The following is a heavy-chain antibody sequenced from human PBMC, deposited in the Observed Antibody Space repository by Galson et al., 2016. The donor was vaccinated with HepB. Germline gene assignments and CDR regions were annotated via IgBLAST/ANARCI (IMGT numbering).Heavy chain of an antibody. CDR1: GFTLNYYW. CDR2: ISSDGSST. D-gene: IGHD2-8*01. Sequence: SLRLSCAGSGFTLNYYWMYWVRQAPGKGLVWVSRISSDGSSTSYADFVKGRLTISRDNAKNTLYLQMNSLRAEDTALYYCAALPMVWGQGSLVTVSS. J-gene: IGHJ4*02. V-gene: IGHV3-74*01. CDR3: AALPMV.